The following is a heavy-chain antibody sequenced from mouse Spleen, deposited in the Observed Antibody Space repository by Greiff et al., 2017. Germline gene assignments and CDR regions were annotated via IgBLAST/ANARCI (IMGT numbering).Heavy chain of an antibody. CDR3: ARYWDGSYFDY. J-gene: IGHJ2*01. CDR1: GYAFSSYW. D-gene: IGHD4-1*01. Sequence: VKLQESGAELVKPGASVKISCKASGYAFSSYWMNWVKQRPGKGLEWIGQIYPGDGDTNYNGKFKGKATLTADKSSSTAYMQLSSLTSEDSAVYFCARYWDGSYFDYWGQGTTLTVSS. V-gene: IGHV1-80*01. CDR2: IYPGDGDT.